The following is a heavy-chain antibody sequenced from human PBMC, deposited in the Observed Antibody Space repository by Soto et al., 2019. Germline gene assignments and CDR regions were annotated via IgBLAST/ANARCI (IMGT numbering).Heavy chain of an antibody. J-gene: IGHJ4*02. CDR2: ISHDGSNK. Sequence: LRLSCAASGFIFNNYGMHWVRQAPGKGLEWVALISHDGSNKYYADYLKGRSTISRDNSKNTLYLQMNSLRAEDTAVYYCARDRPVKARSGSLSFWGQGTLVTVSS. CDR3: ARDRPVKARSGSLSF. V-gene: IGHV3-30*03. D-gene: IGHD3-10*01. CDR1: GFIFNNYG.